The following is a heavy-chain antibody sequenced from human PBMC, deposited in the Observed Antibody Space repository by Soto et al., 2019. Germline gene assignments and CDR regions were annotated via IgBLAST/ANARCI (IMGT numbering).Heavy chain of an antibody. D-gene: IGHD1-26*01. J-gene: IGHJ5*02. CDR1: GGSISSYY. CDR2: IYTSGST. Sequence: PSETLSLTCTVSGGSISSYYWSWIRQPAGKGLEWIGRIYTSGSTNYNPSLKSRVTMSVDTSKNQFSLKLSPVTAADTAVYYCARDHYIGIFNWFDPWGQGTLVTVSS. V-gene: IGHV4-4*07. CDR3: ARDHYIGIFNWFDP.